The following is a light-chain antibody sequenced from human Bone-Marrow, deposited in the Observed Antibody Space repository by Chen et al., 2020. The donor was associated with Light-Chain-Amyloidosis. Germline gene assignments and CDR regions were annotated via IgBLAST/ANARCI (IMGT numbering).Light chain of an antibody. Sequence: SYELTQPPSVSVSPGQTARITCSGDDLPTEYAYWYQQKPGQAPVMVIHRDTERPSGISERFSGSCSGTTATLTISGVQAEDEADYPCQSADSSGTYEVIFGGGTKLTVL. CDR3: QSADSSGTYEVI. J-gene: IGLJ2*01. V-gene: IGLV3-25*03. CDR2: RDT. CDR1: DLPTEY.